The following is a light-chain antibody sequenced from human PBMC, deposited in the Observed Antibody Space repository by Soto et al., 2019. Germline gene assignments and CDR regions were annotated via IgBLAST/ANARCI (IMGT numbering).Light chain of an antibody. V-gene: IGKV1-39*01. CDR1: QDIREY. Sequence: IQMTQSPSSLSASVGDRVTITCQATQDIREYLNWYQQKPGKAPKLLIYDASSLETGVPSRFSGSGSGTDFTLTISSLQPEDFATYYCQQSYSTPWTFGQGTKVDIK. J-gene: IGKJ1*01. CDR2: DAS. CDR3: QQSYSTPWT.